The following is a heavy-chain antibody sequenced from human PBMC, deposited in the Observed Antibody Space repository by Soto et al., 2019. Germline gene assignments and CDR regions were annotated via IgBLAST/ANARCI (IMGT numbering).Heavy chain of an antibody. D-gene: IGHD1-1*01. J-gene: IGHJ3*02. CDR1: GFTFSSYG. Sequence: QVQLVESGEVVVQPGRSLRLSCAASGFTFSSYGMHWVRQAPGKGLEWVAVIWYDGSNKYYADSVKGPFPLSRDNYKNTLNLEMNSPEAGDTDCYYCAREGGATGTTPAAFDIWGQGTMVTVSS. V-gene: IGHV3-33*01. CDR3: AREGGATGTTPAAFDI. CDR2: IWYDGSNK.